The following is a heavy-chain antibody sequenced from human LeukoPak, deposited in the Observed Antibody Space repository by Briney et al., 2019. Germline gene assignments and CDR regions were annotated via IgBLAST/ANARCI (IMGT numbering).Heavy chain of an antibody. D-gene: IGHD2-2*01. CDR2: INPNSGGT. Sequence: ASVKVSCTASGYTFTGYYMHWVRQAPGQGLEWMGWINPNSGGTNYAQKFQGRVTMTRDTSISTAYMELSRLRSDDTAVYYCALIKGYCSSTSCPPGYYYMDVWGKGTTVTVSS. J-gene: IGHJ6*03. CDR3: ALIKGYCSSTSCPPGYYYMDV. CDR1: GYTFTGYY. V-gene: IGHV1-2*02.